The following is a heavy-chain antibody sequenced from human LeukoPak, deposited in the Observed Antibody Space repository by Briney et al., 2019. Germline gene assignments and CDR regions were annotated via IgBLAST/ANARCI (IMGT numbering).Heavy chain of an antibody. V-gene: IGHV1-69*05. Sequence: ASVKVSCKASGGTFSSYAISWVRQAPGQGLEWMGGIIPIFCTANYAQKSQGRVTITTDESTSTAYMELSSLRSEDTAVYYCAREADCSSTSCYGDAFDIWGQGTMVTVSS. J-gene: IGHJ3*02. D-gene: IGHD2-2*01. CDR1: GGTFSSYA. CDR3: AREADCSSTSCYGDAFDI. CDR2: IIPIFCTA.